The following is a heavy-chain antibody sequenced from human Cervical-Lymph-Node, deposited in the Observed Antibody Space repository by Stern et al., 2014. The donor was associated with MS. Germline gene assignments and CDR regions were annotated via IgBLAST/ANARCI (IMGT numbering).Heavy chain of an antibody. CDR1: GGSLSSGSYQ. CDR3: AKGGKFCRGGTCYRVFNY. Sequence: QVQLVESGPGLVKPSQTLSLTCTVSGGSLSSGSYQWSWIRQPAGKGLEWIGRIYTSGSTNYNPYLRRRVTMSVDTPKNHFSLRLSSVTAADTAVYFCAKGGKFCRGGTCYRVFNYWGQGTLVTVSS. D-gene: IGHD2-15*01. V-gene: IGHV4-61*02. J-gene: IGHJ4*02. CDR2: IYTSGST.